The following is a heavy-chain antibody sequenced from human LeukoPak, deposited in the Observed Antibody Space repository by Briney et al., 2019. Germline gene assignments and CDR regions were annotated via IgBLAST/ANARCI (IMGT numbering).Heavy chain of an antibody. CDR2: ISYDGSNK. J-gene: IGHJ4*02. D-gene: IGHD5-18*01. Sequence: GMCLRLSRAASGFTFSSYGMQWVRQAAGKGRVWVAVISYDGSNKYYADSVKGRFTISRDNSKNTLYLQMNSLRAEDTAVYYCAKDLRGYSYEVQVYFDYWGQGTLVTVSS. V-gene: IGHV3-30*18. CDR1: GFTFSSYG. CDR3: AKDLRGYSYEVQVYFDY.